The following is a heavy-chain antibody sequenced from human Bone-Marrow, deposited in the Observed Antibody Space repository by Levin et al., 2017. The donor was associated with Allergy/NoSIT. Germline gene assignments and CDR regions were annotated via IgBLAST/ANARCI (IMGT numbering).Heavy chain of an antibody. CDR2: IYSSGVT. D-gene: IGHD6-13*01. J-gene: IGHJ4*02. CDR1: EFTVCNNY. V-gene: IGHV3-53*01. CDR3: SRKTDSSPPGDY. Sequence: GESLKISCIVSEFTVCNNYMSWVRQAPGKGLEWVSTIYSSGVTNYADSVKGRFIISRDKSKNTLYLQMNRLRDEDTAVYYCSRKTDSSPPGDYWGQGTLVTVSS.